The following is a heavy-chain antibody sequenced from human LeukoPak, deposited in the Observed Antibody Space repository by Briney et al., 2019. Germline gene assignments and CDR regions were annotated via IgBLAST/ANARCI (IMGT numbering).Heavy chain of an antibody. J-gene: IGHJ4*02. V-gene: IGHV1-2*02. Sequence: ASVKVSCKASGYTFTGYYMHWVRQAPGQGLEWMGWINPNSGGTNYAQKLQGRVTMTTDTSTSTAYMELRSLRSDDTAVYYCAREFGRIAVAGTPEYYFDYWGQGTLVTVSS. CDR2: INPNSGGT. CDR3: AREFGRIAVAGTPEYYFDY. CDR1: GYTFTGYY. D-gene: IGHD6-19*01.